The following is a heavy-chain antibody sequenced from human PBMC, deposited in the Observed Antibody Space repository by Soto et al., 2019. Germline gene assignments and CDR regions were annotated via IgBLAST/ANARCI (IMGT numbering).Heavy chain of an antibody. CDR2: ISYDGSNK. J-gene: IGHJ6*02. CDR1: GFTFSSYG. V-gene: IGHV3-30*18. Sequence: XGSLRLSCAASGFTFSSYGMHWVRQAPGKGLEWVAVISYDGSNKYYADSVKGRFTISRDNSKNTLYLQMDSLRAEDTAVYYCAKAYVLRGYYYYGMDVWGQGTTVTVSS. D-gene: IGHD4-17*01. CDR3: AKAYVLRGYYYYGMDV.